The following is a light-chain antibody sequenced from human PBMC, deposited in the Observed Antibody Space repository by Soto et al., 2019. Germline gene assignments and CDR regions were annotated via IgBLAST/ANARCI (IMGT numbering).Light chain of an antibody. CDR2: EVS. CDR3: SSYTSSSSWV. CDR1: SSDVGGYKY. Sequence: QSALTQPPSASGSPGQSVTISCTGTSSDVGGYKYVSWYQQYPGKAPKLMIYEVSNRPSGVSNRFSGSKSGNTASLTISGLQAEDEADYYCSSYTSSSSWVFGGGTKLTVL. V-gene: IGLV2-14*01. J-gene: IGLJ3*02.